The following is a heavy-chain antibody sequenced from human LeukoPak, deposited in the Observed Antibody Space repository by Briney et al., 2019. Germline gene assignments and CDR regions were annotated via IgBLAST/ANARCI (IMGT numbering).Heavy chain of an antibody. CDR1: GYSFTSYW. Sequence: GESLKISCQGSGYSFTSYWIGWVRQMPGKGLEWMGIIYPGDSDTRYSPSFQGQVTISADKSISTAYLQWSSLKASDTAMYYCARLSEDFWSGYSFFDYWGQGTLVTASS. J-gene: IGHJ4*02. CDR2: IYPGDSDT. V-gene: IGHV5-51*01. D-gene: IGHD3-3*01. CDR3: ARLSEDFWSGYSFFDY.